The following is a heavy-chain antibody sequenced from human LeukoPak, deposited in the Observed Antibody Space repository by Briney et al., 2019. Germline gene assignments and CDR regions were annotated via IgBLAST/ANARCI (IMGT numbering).Heavy chain of an antibody. Sequence: GGSLRLSCAASGFTFSSYVMHWVRQAPGKGLEWVAIISYDGSNEYYADSVKGRFTISRDNSKNTLYLQMNSLRAADTAVYYCARDRDLGVVTPWCDYWGQGVLVTVSS. CDR3: ARDRDLGVVTPWCDY. V-gene: IGHV3-30*04. CDR1: GFTFSSYV. J-gene: IGHJ4*02. CDR2: ISYDGSNE. D-gene: IGHD2-2*01.